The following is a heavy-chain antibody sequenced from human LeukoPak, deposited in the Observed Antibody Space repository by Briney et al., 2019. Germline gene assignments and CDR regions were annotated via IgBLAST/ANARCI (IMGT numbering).Heavy chain of an antibody. J-gene: IGHJ4*02. Sequence: ASVKVSCKASGYTFTGYYMHWVRQAPGQGLEWMGWINPNSGGTNYAQKFQGRVTMTRVTSIITAYTELRSLRSDDTAVYYCARDGGDYSNLNFDYWGQGTLVTVSS. CDR3: ARDGGDYSNLNFDY. V-gene: IGHV1-2*02. CDR2: INPNSGGT. D-gene: IGHD4-11*01. CDR1: GYTFTGYY.